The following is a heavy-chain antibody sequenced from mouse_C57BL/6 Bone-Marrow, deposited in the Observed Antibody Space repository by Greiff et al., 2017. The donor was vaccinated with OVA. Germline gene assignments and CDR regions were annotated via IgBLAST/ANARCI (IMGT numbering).Heavy chain of an antibody. J-gene: IGHJ3*01. CDR3: GGYGNSAWFAY. CDR1: GFNIKNTY. Sequence: VQLKESVAELVRPGASVKLSCTASGFNIKNTYMHWVKQRPEQGLEWIGRIDPANGNTKYAPKFQGKATITADTSSNTAYLQLSSLTSEDSAVYDCGGYGNSAWFAYWGQGTLVTVSA. CDR2: IDPANGNT. V-gene: IGHV14-3*01. D-gene: IGHD2-10*02.